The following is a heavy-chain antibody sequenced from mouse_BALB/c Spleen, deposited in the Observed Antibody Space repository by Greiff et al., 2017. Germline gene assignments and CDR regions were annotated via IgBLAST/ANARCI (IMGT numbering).Heavy chain of an antibody. CDR1: GFSLSTSGMG. V-gene: IGHV8-8*01. Sequence: ESGPGILQPSQTLSLTCSFSGFSLSTSGMGVGWIRQPSGKGLEWLAHIWWDDDKRYNPALKSRLTISKDTSSNQVFLKIASVDTADTATYYCARTPYYGPYAMDYWGQGTSVTVSS. D-gene: IGHD2-10*01. CDR2: IWWDDDK. J-gene: IGHJ4*01. CDR3: ARTPYYGPYAMDY.